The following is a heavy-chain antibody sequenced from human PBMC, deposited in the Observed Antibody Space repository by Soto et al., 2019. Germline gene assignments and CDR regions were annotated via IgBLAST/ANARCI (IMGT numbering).Heavy chain of an antibody. V-gene: IGHV3-48*01. CDR3: ARDDYGGDSDY. Sequence: EVQLVESGGGLVQPGRSLRLSCAASGFTFSSHSMNWVRQAPGKGLEWVSYISRSSVTIYHADSVKGRFTISRDNDKNSLYLQMNSLRAEDTAVYYCARDDYGGDSDYWGQGTLVTVSS. CDR1: GFTFSSHS. CDR2: ISRSSVTI. D-gene: IGHD4-17*01. J-gene: IGHJ4*02.